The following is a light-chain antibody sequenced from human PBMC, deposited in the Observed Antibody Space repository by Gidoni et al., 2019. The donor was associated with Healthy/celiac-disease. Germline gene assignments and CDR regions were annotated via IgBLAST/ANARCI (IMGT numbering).Light chain of an antibody. Sequence: DIVMTQSPDSLAVSLGERATINCKSSQSVLYSSNNKNYLAWYQQKPGQPPKLLIYWASTRESGVPDRFSGSGSGTDFTLTISSLQAEDVAVYYCQQYYSNLWAFXQXTKVEIK. V-gene: IGKV4-1*01. CDR2: WAS. CDR3: QQYYSNLWA. CDR1: QSVLYSSNNKNY. J-gene: IGKJ1*01.